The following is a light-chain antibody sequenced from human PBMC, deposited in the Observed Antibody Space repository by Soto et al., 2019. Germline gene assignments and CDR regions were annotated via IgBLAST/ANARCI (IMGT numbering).Light chain of an antibody. V-gene: IGLV2-14*01. CDR3: SSYSISTAYL. Sequence: QSALTQPASVSGSPGQSITISCTGTSSDIGNFNYVSWYQQHPGKVPKLIIYEVSNRPSGVSDRFSGSKSGNTASLTISGLQAEDEADYFCSSYSISTAYLFGTGTKLTVL. CDR1: SSDIGNFNY. J-gene: IGLJ1*01. CDR2: EVS.